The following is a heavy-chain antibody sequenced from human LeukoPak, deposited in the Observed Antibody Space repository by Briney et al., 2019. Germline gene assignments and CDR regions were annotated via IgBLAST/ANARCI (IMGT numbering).Heavy chain of an antibody. CDR2: ISYDGSNK. Sequence: PGGSLRLSCAASGFTFSSYAMHWVRQAPGKGLEWVAVISYDGSNKYYADFVKGRFTISRDNSKNTLYLQMNSLRAEDTAVYYCARVPGEDRSLEWSISSYYMDVWGKGTTVTVSS. CDR3: ARVPGEDRSLEWSISSYYMDV. V-gene: IGHV3-30*04. J-gene: IGHJ6*03. CDR1: GFTFSSYA. D-gene: IGHD3-3*01.